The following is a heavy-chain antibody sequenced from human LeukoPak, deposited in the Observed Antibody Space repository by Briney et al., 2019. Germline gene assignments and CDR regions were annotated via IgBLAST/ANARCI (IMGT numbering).Heavy chain of an antibody. CDR1: GFTFSTYW. D-gene: IGHD3-10*01. CDR2: ISGISGSTT. CDR3: AKNYASGRGVPYAMDV. V-gene: IGHV3-23*01. Sequence: GGSLRLSCAASGFTFSTYWMHWVRQAPGKGLEWVSAISGISGSTTIYADSVKGRFAVSRDNSRNTLFLQMNSLRAEDTAVYYCAKNYASGRGVPYAMDVWGQGTTVTVAS. J-gene: IGHJ6*02.